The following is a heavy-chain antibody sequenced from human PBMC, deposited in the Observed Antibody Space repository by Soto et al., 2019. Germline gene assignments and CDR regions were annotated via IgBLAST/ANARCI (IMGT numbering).Heavy chain of an antibody. J-gene: IGHJ6*02. Sequence: GGSLRLSCAASGFTFSSYAMSWVRQAPGKGLEWVSAISGSGGSTYYADSVKGRFTISRDNSKNTLYLQMNSLRAEDTAVYYCATHGTRAQLAYYYYYGMDVWGQGTTVTVSS. V-gene: IGHV3-23*01. CDR3: ATHGTRAQLAYYYYYGMDV. CDR2: ISGSGGST. CDR1: GFTFSSYA. D-gene: IGHD6-6*01.